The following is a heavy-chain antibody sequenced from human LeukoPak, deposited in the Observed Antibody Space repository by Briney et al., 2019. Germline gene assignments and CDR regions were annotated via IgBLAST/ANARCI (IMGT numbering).Heavy chain of an antibody. CDR1: GFTVSSNY. Sequence: GGSLRLSCAASGFTVSSNYMSWVRQAPGKGLEWVSVIYSGGSTYYADSVKGRFTISRDNSKNTLYLQMNSLRAEDTAVYYCASRHYDYVWGATEDYWGQGTLVTVS. D-gene: IGHD3-16*01. V-gene: IGHV3-66*01. CDR3: ASRHYDYVWGATEDY. CDR2: IYSGGST. J-gene: IGHJ4*02.